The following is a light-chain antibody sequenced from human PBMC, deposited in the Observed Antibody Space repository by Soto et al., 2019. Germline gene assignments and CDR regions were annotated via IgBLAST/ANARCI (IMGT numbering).Light chain of an antibody. Sequence: QSALTQPASVSGSPGQSITISCTGTSSDIGRYNLVSWYQQHPGKAPKLIIYEDIERPSGVSDRFSGSKSGTTASLTISGLQTEDEADYYCCSYAGGASVVFGGGSKLTV. J-gene: IGLJ2*01. CDR1: SSDIGRYNL. CDR3: CSYAGGASVV. CDR2: EDI. V-gene: IGLV2-23*01.